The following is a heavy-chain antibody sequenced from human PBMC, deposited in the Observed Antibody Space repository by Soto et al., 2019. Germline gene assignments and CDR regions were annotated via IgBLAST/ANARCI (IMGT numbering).Heavy chain of an antibody. J-gene: IGHJ6*02. Sequence: QVQLVQSGAEVKKPGSSVKVSCKASGGTLSSDAISWVRQAPGQGLEWMGGIIPIFGTANYAQKFQGRVTITADECTSTAYMELSSLRSEDTAVYYCASQSSGSYYDPYYHYGMDVWGQGTTVTVSS. D-gene: IGHD3-10*01. V-gene: IGHV1-69*01. CDR1: GGTLSSDA. CDR3: ASQSSGSYYDPYYHYGMDV. CDR2: IIPIFGTA.